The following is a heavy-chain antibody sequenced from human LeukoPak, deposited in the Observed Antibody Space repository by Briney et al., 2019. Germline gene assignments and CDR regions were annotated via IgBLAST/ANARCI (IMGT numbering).Heavy chain of an antibody. CDR2: FDPEDGET. CDR3: ATGPDTDMVNDWFDP. Sequence: ASVKVSCKVSGYTLTELSMHWVRQAPGKGLEWMGGFDPEDGETIYAQKFQGRVTMTEDTSTDTAYMELSSLRSEDTAVYYCATGPDTDMVNDWFDPWGQGTQVTVSS. CDR1: GYTLTELS. D-gene: IGHD5-18*01. V-gene: IGHV1-24*01. J-gene: IGHJ5*02.